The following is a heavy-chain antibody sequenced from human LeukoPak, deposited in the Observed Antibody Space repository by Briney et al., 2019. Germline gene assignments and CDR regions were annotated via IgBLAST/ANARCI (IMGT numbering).Heavy chain of an antibody. Sequence: PSETLSLTCAVSGYSISSGYYWGWIRQPPGKGLEGIGSIYRSGSTYYNPSLKSRVTISVDTSKNQFSLKLSSVTAADTAVYYCARESLIFGVVSDFDYWGQGTLVTVSS. CDR3: ARESLIFGVVSDFDY. CDR2: IYRSGST. D-gene: IGHD3-3*01. V-gene: IGHV4-38-2*02. CDR1: GYSISSGYY. J-gene: IGHJ4*02.